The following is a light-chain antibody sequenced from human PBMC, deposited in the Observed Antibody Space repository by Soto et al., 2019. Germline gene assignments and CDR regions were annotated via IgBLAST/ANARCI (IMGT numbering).Light chain of an antibody. CDR2: EVT. Sequence: LTQPASVSGSPGQSITISCSGTSGDVGSYNLVSWYQQHPGKAPKLMIYEVTKRPSGVSDRFSGSKSGNTASLTISGLQAEDEADYYCCSYAGSSYVFGTGTKVTVL. CDR1: SGDVGSYNL. J-gene: IGLJ1*01. CDR3: CSYAGSSYV. V-gene: IGLV2-23*02.